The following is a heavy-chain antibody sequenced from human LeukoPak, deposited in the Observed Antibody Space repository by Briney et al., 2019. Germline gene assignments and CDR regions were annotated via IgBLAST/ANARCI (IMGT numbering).Heavy chain of an antibody. V-gene: IGHV4-39*07. D-gene: IGHD2-15*01. CDR1: GGSISSSSYY. CDR3: ARVARYCSGGSCNHRFDY. Sequence: SETLSLTCTVSGGSISSSSYYWGWIRQPPGKGLEWIGSIYYSGSTYYNPSLKSRVTISVDTSKNQFSLNLISVTAADTAVYYCARVARYCSGGSCNHRFDYWSQGTLFTVSS. CDR2: IYYSGST. J-gene: IGHJ4*02.